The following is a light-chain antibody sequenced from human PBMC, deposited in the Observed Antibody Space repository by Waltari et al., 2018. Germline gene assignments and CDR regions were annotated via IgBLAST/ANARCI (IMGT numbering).Light chain of an antibody. J-gene: IGLJ3*02. V-gene: IGLV2-23*02. CDR2: DVD. Sequence: QSALTQTATVSGSPGQSITISCSGASSDIGEYNLVSWYQHHPGKAPTLIFYDVDKRPSGVSNRFSGSKSGNTAFLTISGLQTADEADYYCCSYAGSAVSVFGGGTKLTVL. CDR3: CSYAGSAVSV. CDR1: SSDIGEYNL.